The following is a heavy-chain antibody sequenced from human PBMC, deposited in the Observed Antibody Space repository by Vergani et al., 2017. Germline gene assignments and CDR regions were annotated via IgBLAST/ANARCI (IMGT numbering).Heavy chain of an antibody. CDR3: AKEGGGYCSGGTCYPEY. V-gene: IGHV3-30*02. CDR2: IRYDGDFR. J-gene: IGHJ4*02. D-gene: IGHD2-15*01. Sequence: QVHLVESGGGVVQPGGSLRLSCAASGFTFSSYVMHWVRQGPGKGLEWVAFIRYDGDFRYYADSVRGRFTISRDNSENTLYLQMNSLIPEDTAVYYCAKEGGGYCSGGTCYPEYWGQGTLVIVSS. CDR1: GFTFSSYV.